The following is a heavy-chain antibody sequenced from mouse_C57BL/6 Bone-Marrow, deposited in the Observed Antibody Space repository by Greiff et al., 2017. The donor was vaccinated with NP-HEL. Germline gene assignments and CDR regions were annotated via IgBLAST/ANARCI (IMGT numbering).Heavy chain of an antibody. J-gene: IGHJ1*03. CDR1: GFNIKDDY. CDR2: IDPENGDT. CDR3: TTGDWYFDV. V-gene: IGHV14-4*01. Sequence: EVQLQQSGAELVRPGASDKLSCTASGFNIKDDYMHWVKQRPEQGLEWIGWIDPENGDTEYASKFQGKATITADTSSNTAYLQLSSLTSEDTAVYYCTTGDWYFDVWGTGTTVTVSS.